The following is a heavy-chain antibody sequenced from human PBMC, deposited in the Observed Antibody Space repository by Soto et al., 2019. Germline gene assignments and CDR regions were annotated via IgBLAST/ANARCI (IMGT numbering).Heavy chain of an antibody. Sequence: GASVKVSCKASGYIFITYGISWVRQAPGQGLEWMGRISPYNGNTNYAQNLQGRVTMTTVTSTSTAYMELRRLRSDGTAVYYCARDLDGSGSYYTDHWG. CDR1: GYIFITYG. J-gene: IGHJ4*01. D-gene: IGHD3-10*01. CDR3: ARDLDGSGSYYTDH. CDR2: ISPYNGNT. V-gene: IGHV1-18*01.